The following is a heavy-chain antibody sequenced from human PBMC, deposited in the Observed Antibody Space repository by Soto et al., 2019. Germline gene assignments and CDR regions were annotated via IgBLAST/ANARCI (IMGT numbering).Heavy chain of an antibody. CDR2: IFPGDSDT. CDR1: GYSCTSSW. Sequence: PXESLKISCKGSGYSCTSSWIGWVRQIPGKGLEWMGIIFPGDSDTRYSPSFQGQVTISADKSISTAYLQWSSLKASDTAMYYCARQRYCSGTTCPNYYYYAMDAWGQGTTVTVSS. D-gene: IGHD2-2*01. J-gene: IGHJ6*02. CDR3: ARQRYCSGTTCPNYYYYAMDA. V-gene: IGHV5-51*01.